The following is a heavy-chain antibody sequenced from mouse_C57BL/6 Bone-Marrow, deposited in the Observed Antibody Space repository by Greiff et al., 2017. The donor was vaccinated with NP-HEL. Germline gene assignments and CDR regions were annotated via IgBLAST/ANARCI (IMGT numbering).Heavy chain of an antibody. CDR2: IWSGGST. V-gene: IGHV2-2*01. J-gene: IGHJ4*01. CDR1: GFSLTSYG. Sequence: QVQLQQSGPGLVQPSQSLSITCTVSGFSLTSYGVHWVRQSPGKGLEWLGVIWSGGSTDYNAAFISRLSLSKDNSKSQVFFKMNSLQADNTAIYYCASPFYYGNAMDYWGKGASVTVSS. CDR3: ASPFYYGNAMDY. D-gene: IGHD2-1*01.